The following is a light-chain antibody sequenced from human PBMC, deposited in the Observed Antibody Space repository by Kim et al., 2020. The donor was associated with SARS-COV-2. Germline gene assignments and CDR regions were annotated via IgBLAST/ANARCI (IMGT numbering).Light chain of an antibody. CDR2: KAS. Sequence: DIQMTQSPSTLSASVEDRVTITCRASQSISSWLAWYQQKPGKASELLIYKASSLESGVPSRFSGSVSGTEFTLTISSLQPDDFATYYCHQYNTYLLTFVGGTKVDIK. CDR1: QSISSW. V-gene: IGKV1-5*03. J-gene: IGKJ4*02. CDR3: HQYNTYLLT.